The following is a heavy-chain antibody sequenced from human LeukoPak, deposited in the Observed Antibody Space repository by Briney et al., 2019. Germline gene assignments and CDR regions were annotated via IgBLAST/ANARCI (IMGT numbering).Heavy chain of an antibody. J-gene: IGHJ1*01. D-gene: IGHD3-10*01. CDR1: GYTFTSYY. Sequence: ASVKVSCKASGYTFTSYYMHWVRQAPGQGLEWMGRINPNSGGTNYAQKFQGRVTMTRDTSISTAYMELSRLRSDDTAVYYCARVPMVRGVRASDYFQHWGQGTLVTVSS. CDR2: INPNSGGT. CDR3: ARVPMVRGVRASDYFQH. V-gene: IGHV1-2*06.